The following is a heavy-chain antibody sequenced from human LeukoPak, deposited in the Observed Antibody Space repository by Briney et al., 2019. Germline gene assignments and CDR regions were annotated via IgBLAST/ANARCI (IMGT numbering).Heavy chain of an antibody. D-gene: IGHD6-13*01. CDR2: INPNSGGT. CDR1: GGTFSSYA. V-gene: IGHV1-2*02. J-gene: IGHJ4*02. CDR3: ARGYSSSWYLGY. Sequence: ASVKVSCKASGGTFSSYAISWVRQAPGQGLEWMGWINPNSGGTNYAQKFQGRVTMTRDTSISTAYMELSRLRSDDTAVYYCARGYSSSWYLGYWGQGTLVTVSS.